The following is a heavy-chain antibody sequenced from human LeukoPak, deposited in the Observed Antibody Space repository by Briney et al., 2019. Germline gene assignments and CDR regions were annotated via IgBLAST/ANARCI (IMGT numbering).Heavy chain of an antibody. V-gene: IGHV3-74*01. D-gene: IGHD6-19*01. Sequence: GGSLRLSCAASGFTFSGYWMHWVRQAPGKGLVWVSRIKNDGSSTNYADSMKGRFTISRDNAKNTLYLELNSLRAEDTAVYYCARDRGSTGWYGMNYWGQGILVTVSS. CDR1: GFTFSGYW. CDR3: ARDRGSTGWYGMNY. J-gene: IGHJ4*02. CDR2: IKNDGSST.